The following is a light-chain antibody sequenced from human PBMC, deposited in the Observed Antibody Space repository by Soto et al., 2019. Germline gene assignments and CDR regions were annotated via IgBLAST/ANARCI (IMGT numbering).Light chain of an antibody. J-gene: IGKJ5*01. V-gene: IGKV3-20*01. Sequence: EIVLTQSPGTLSLSPGERATLSCRASQSVSSSYLAWYQPKPGQAPRLLIYGASSRATGIPDRFSGSGSGTDFTLTISRLEPDDFAVYYCQQYGSSFTFGQGTRLEIK. CDR3: QQYGSSFT. CDR2: GAS. CDR1: QSVSSSY.